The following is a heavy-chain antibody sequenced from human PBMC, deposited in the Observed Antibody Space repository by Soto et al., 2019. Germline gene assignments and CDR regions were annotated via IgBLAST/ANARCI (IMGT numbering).Heavy chain of an antibody. CDR2: IIPIFGTA. D-gene: IGHD3-3*01. CDR1: GGTFSSYA. J-gene: IGHJ6*02. Sequence: SVKVSCKASGGTFSSYAISWVRQAPGQGLEWMGGIIPIFGTANYAQKFQGRVTITADKSTSTAYMELSSLRSEDTAVYYCARGKAEIXIFGVVIRDYYYYGMDVWGQGTTVTVSS. V-gene: IGHV1-69*06. CDR3: ARGKAEIXIFGVVIRDYYYYGMDV.